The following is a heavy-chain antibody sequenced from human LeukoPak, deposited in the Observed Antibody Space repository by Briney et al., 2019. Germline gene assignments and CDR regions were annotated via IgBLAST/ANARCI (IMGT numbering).Heavy chain of an antibody. CDR1: GFTFSSYS. J-gene: IGHJ5*02. CDR2: ISSSSYI. Sequence: GGSLRLSCAASGFTFSSYSMNWVRQAPGKGLEWVSSISSSSYIYYADSVKGRFTISRDNAKNSLYLQMNSLRAEDTAVYYCARGDDYGDYADNWFDPWGQGTLVTVSS. D-gene: IGHD4-17*01. CDR3: ARGDDYGDYADNWFDP. V-gene: IGHV3-21*01.